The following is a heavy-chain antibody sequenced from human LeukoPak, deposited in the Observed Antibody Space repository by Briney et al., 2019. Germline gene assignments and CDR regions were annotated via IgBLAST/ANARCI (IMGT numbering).Heavy chain of an antibody. J-gene: IGHJ4*02. V-gene: IGHV1-2*02. CDR2: INPNTADT. CDR3: ARSRRVGNGEYPDY. Sequence: ASVKVSCKASGYTFTGYYMHWVRQAPGQGLEWMGWINPNTADTNYGRKFQGRVTMTRDTSINTAYMELRSLRSDDTAVYYCARSRRVGNGEYPDYWGQGTLVTVSS. CDR1: GYTFTGYY. D-gene: IGHD3-10*01.